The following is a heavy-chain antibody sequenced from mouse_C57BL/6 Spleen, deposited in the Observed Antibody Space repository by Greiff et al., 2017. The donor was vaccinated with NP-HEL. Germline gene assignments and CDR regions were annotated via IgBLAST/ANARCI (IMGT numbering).Heavy chain of an antibody. V-gene: IGHV1-63*01. J-gene: IGHJ2*01. Sequence: VKLMESGAELVRPGTSVKMSCKASGYTFTNYWIGWAKQRPGHGLEWIGDIYPGGGYTNYNEKFKGKATLTADKSSSTAYMQFSSLTSEDSAIYYCARGGSSGSLDYWGQGTTLTVSS. CDR3: ARGGSSGSLDY. CDR1: GYTFTNYW. D-gene: IGHD3-2*02. CDR2: IYPGGGYT.